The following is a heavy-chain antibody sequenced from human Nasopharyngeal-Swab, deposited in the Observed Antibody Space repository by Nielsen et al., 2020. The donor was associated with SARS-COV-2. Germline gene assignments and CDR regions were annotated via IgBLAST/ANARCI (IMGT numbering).Heavy chain of an antibody. D-gene: IGHD3-3*01. Sequence: GESPKISCVASGFTFSSCAMTWVRQAPGKGLQWLSTISGSGHRTYYADSVKGRFTISRDNSQNTLYLQMNSLRAEDTAVYYCAKDFRHNYDYWSGYFTNWGQGTLVTVSS. J-gene: IGHJ4*02. CDR2: ISGSGHRT. CDR3: AKDFRHNYDYWSGYFTN. CDR1: GFTFSSCA. V-gene: IGHV3-23*01.